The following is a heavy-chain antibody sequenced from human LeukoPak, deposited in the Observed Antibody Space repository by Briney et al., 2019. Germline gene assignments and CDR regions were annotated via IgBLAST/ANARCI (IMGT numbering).Heavy chain of an antibody. V-gene: IGHV3-7*03. J-gene: IGHJ4*02. CDR3: VRGKGDDY. CDR2: IKQDGTEK. D-gene: IGHD3-16*01. CDR1: GFIFSGFW. Sequence: GGSLRLSCAASGFIFSGFWMIWVRPAPGKGLEWVANIKQDGTEKYYVDSVKGRFTISRDNAKNSLYLQMNSLRVEDTAVYYCVRGKGDDYWGQGTLVTVSS.